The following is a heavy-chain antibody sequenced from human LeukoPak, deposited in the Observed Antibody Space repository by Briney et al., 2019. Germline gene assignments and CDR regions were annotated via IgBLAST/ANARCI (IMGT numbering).Heavy chain of an antibody. D-gene: IGHD3-10*01. CDR1: GYPFSAHF. CDR2: IDTTTGNP. Sequence: ASVKVACKASGYPFSAHFLNWVRQAPGQGLEWMGNIDTTTGNPRYAQDFTGRFVFSLDTSVSTAYLQITSLKADDTAAYYCVRGTPTPGMDYWGQGTQVTVSS. J-gene: IGHJ4*02. V-gene: IGHV7-4-1*02. CDR3: VRGTPTPGMDY.